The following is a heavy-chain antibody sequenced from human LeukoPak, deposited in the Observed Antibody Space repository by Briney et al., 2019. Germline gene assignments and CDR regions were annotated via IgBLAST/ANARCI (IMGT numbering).Heavy chain of an antibody. Sequence: GASVKVSCKASGGTFSSYAISWVRQAPGQGLEWMGGIIPIFGTANYAQKFQGRVTITADKSTSTAYMELSSLRSEDTAVYYCARGLGDYGDYDTVRYYYMDVWGKGTTVTVSS. CDR3: ARGLGDYGDYDTVRYYYMDV. D-gene: IGHD4-17*01. CDR1: GGTFSSYA. CDR2: IIPIFGTA. V-gene: IGHV1-69*06. J-gene: IGHJ6*03.